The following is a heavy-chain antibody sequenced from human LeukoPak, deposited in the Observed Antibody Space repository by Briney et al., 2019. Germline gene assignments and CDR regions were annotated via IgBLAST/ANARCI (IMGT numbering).Heavy chain of an antibody. CDR1: GKRLSGLS. CDR2: FDPEVDKI. D-gene: IGHD6-13*01. J-gene: IGHJ4*02. CDR3: ARDSVGSSWSDY. Sequence: ASVKVSCKVSGKRLSGLSMAWVRQAPGKGLEWMGGFDPEVDKIRLAQKFQGRVTMTEDTSTDTAYMELSSLRSEDTAVYYCARDSVGSSWSDYWGQGTLVTVSS. V-gene: IGHV1-24*01.